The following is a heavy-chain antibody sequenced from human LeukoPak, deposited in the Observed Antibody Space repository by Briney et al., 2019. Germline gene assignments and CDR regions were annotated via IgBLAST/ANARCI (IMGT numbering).Heavy chain of an antibody. J-gene: IGHJ3*02. CDR2: IWYDGSNK. Sequence: GGALRLSCAASGVTFSSYGMHWVRQDPGKGLEGGAVIWYDGSNKYYADSVKGRFTISRDNSKNTLYLQLGSLRAEDMAVYYCARSQVPAATDVDAFDIWSQGTMVTVSS. CDR1: GVTFSSYG. D-gene: IGHD2-2*01. CDR3: ARSQVPAATDVDAFDI. V-gene: IGHV3-33*01.